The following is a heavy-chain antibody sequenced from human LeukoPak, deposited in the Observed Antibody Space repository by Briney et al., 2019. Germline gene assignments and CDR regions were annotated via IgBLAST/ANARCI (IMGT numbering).Heavy chain of an antibody. CDR2: IAWNSGIT. J-gene: IGHJ4*02. CDR1: GFTFDDYT. Sequence: GGSLRLSCAASGFTFDDYTMHWLRQVPGKGLEWVSGIAWNSGITGYADSVKGRFTISRDNAKNSLSLQMNSLRAEDTAFYYCVKDIGGDVIPRRFDYWGQGTLVTVSS. CDR3: VKDIGGDVIPRRFDY. D-gene: IGHD3-10*01. V-gene: IGHV3-9*01.